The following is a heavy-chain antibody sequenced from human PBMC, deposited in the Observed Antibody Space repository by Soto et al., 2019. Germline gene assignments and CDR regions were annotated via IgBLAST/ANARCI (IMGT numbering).Heavy chain of an antibody. CDR3: ARGGGGYVWFNEF. CDR1: GGLFSSYA. V-gene: IGHV1-69*01. CDR2: IIPVFGTT. J-gene: IGHJ4*02. D-gene: IGHD2-21*01. Sequence: QGQLVQSGAEVKKPGSSVKVSCKDSGGLFSSYAISWVRQAPGQGLEWMGGIIPVFGTTYYAEKFQGRVTITADESTNAAYMELSTLRSEDTAMYYCARGGGGYVWFNEFWGQGSLVTVSS.